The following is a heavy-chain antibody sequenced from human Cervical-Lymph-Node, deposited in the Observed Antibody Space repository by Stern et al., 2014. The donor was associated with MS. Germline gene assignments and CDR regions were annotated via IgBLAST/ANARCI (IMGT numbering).Heavy chain of an antibody. CDR1: GFTFSTYW. J-gene: IGHJ4*02. Sequence: EVQLVESGGGLVQPGGSLRLSCAASGFTFSTYWLHWVRQVPGKGLVWVSRINSDESSISYADSVKGRFTISRDNAKNTLYLQMNSLRAEDTAVYYCARGWAGTTLGTDYWGQGTLVTVSS. CDR2: INSDESSI. V-gene: IGHV3-74*01. D-gene: IGHD1-7*01. CDR3: ARGWAGTTLGTDY.